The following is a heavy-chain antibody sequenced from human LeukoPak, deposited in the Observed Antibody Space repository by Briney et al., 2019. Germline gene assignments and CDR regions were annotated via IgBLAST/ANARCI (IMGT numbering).Heavy chain of an antibody. D-gene: IGHD6-19*01. CDR2: ISAYNGNT. J-gene: IGHJ4*02. V-gene: IGHV1-18*01. CDR1: GYTFTSYG. CDR3: ARVTNAVAADRGADY. Sequence: ASVKVSCKASGYTFTSYGIRWVRQAPGQGLEWMGWISAYNGNTNYAQKLQGRVTMTTDTSTSTAYMELRSLRSDDTAVYYCARVTNAVAADRGADYWGQGTLVTVSS.